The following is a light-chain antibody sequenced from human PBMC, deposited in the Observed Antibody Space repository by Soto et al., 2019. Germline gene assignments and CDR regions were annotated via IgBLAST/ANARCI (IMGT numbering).Light chain of an antibody. V-gene: IGLV1-44*01. CDR1: SSNIGSQT. CDR2: SNT. Sequence: QSVLTQPPSTSGTPGQRVTISCSGSSSNIGSQTVHWYQQLPGTAPKLLIYSNTQRPSGVPDRFSGSKSDTSASLAISGLQSEDEADYYCAAWDDSLKGVLFGGGTKLTVL. CDR3: AAWDDSLKGVL. J-gene: IGLJ2*01.